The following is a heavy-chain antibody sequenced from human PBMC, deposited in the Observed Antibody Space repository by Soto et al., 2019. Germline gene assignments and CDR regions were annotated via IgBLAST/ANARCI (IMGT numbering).Heavy chain of an antibody. D-gene: IGHD1-7*01. CDR3: ARSNSRTTRPFDI. CDR2: IDWNDVK. V-gene: IGHV2-70*01. CDR1: GFSLITTGMC. Sequence: SGPTLVNPTQTLTLTCTFSGFSLITTGMCVSWIHQLPGKALEWLALIDWNDVKYYNTSLQTRLTISKDTSTNQVVLTMTNMDPVDTATYYCARSNSRTTRPFDIWGQGTMVTVSS. J-gene: IGHJ3*02.